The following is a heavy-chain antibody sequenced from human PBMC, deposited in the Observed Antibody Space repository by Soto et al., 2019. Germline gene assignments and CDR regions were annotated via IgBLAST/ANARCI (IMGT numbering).Heavy chain of an antibody. Sequence: SGGSLRLSCAASGFTFSSYSMNWVRQAPGKGLEWVSSISSSSSYIYYADSVKGRFTISRDNAKNSLYLQMNSLRAEDTAVYYCARSITMVRGVIISRYYYYGMDVWGQGTTVTVSS. D-gene: IGHD3-10*01. CDR1: GFTFSSYS. J-gene: IGHJ6*02. V-gene: IGHV3-21*01. CDR2: ISSSSSYI. CDR3: ARSITMVRGVIISRYYYYGMDV.